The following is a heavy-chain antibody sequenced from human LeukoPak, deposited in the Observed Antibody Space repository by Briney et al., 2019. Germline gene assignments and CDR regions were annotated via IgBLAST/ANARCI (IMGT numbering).Heavy chain of an antibody. J-gene: IGHJ4*02. CDR2: IYHSGST. D-gene: IGHD6-13*01. CDR3: ARDRVMAAAGTY. V-gene: IGHV4-38-2*02. Sequence: SSETLSLTCTVSGYSIGSGYYWGWIRQPPGKGLEWIGSIYHSGSTYYNPSLKSRVTISVDTSKNQFSLKLSSVTAADTAVYYCARDRVMAAAGTYWGQGTLVTVSS. CDR1: GYSIGSGYY.